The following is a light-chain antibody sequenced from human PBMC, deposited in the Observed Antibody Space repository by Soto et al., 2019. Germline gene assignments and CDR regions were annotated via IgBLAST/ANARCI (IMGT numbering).Light chain of an antibody. CDR1: SSDVGGYNY. CDR3: SSYTSGSTYVL. Sequence: QSALTQPASVSGSPGQSITISCTGTSSDVGGYNYVSWYQQSPGKAPKLIIYGVINRPSGVSNRFSPSKSGNTASLTISGLQADDEADYYCSSYTSGSTYVLFGGGTRLTVL. CDR2: GVI. V-gene: IGLV2-14*01. J-gene: IGLJ3*02.